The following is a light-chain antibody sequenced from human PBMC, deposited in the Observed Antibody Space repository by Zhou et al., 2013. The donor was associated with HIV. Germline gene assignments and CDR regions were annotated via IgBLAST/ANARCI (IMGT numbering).Light chain of an antibody. CDR2: DAT. J-gene: IGKJ1*01. Sequence: ELVMTQSPATLSVSPGERATLSCRASQSVSNNVAWYQQKPGLAPRLLIYDATTRATGIPARFSGSGSETEFTLTISSLQSEDCAVYYCQQYNNWPRTFGQGTKVEIQ. CDR3: QQYNNWPRT. V-gene: IGKV3-15*01. CDR1: QSVSNN.